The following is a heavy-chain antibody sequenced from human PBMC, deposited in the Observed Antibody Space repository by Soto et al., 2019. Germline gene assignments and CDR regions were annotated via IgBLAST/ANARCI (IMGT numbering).Heavy chain of an antibody. V-gene: IGHV1-8*01. Sequence: ASVKVSCKASGYTFTSYAINWVRQSTGQGLEWMGWMNPNSGNTGYAQKFQGRVTITADESTSTAYMELSSLRSEDTAVYYCARVAYYYDSSGFTWGQGTLVTVSS. CDR1: GYTFTSYA. CDR3: ARVAYYYDSSGFT. D-gene: IGHD3-22*01. J-gene: IGHJ4*02. CDR2: MNPNSGNT.